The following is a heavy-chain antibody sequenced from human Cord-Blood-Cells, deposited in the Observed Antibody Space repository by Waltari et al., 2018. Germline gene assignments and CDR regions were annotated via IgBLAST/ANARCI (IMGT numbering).Heavy chain of an antibody. CDR2: ITSIGSTI. D-gene: IGHD3-10*01. V-gene: IGHV3-48*03. J-gene: IGHJ4*02. CDR3: ARDGVLLWFGELFDY. CDR1: GFTFSSYE. Sequence: EVQLVESGGGLVQPGGSLRLSCAASGFTFSSYEMNWVCQAPGIGLKWVSYITSIGSTIYYAGTVKGRFTIARDNAKNSLYLQMNSLRAEDTAVYYCARDGVLLWFGELFDYWGQGTLVTVSS.